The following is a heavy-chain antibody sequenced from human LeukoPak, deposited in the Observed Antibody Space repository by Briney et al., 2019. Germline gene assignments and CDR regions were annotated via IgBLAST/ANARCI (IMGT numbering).Heavy chain of an antibody. J-gene: IGHJ4*02. V-gene: IGHV4-59*01. Sequence: SETLSLTCSVSGGSMNSYYWSWLRQSPGKGLEWIGYTYYIGSPNYNPSLKSRVTISVDTSKNQFSLRLTSVTAADTAVYYCARDRHDSTGYYYDYWGQGALVTVSS. CDR2: TYYIGSP. D-gene: IGHD3-22*01. CDR3: ARDRHDSTGYYYDY. CDR1: GGSMNSYY.